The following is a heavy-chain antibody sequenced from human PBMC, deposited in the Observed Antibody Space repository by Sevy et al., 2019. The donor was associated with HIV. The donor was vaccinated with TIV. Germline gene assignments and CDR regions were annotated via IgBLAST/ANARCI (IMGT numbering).Heavy chain of an antibody. V-gene: IGHV3-66*02. Sequence: GGSLRLSCAISGFTVNDKYIIWVRQAPGKGLEWVSVIFSSGSTYYGDAAKGRFTISRDNSKNTVYLQMNSLRAEDTAVYYCVSLFLSYRSGWSYFDYWGQGTLVTVSS. CDR3: VSLFLSYRSGWSYFDY. CDR2: IFSSGST. D-gene: IGHD6-19*01. J-gene: IGHJ4*02. CDR1: GFTVNDKY.